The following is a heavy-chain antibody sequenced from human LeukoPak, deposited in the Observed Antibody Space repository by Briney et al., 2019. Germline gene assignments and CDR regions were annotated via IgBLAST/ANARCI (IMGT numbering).Heavy chain of an antibody. V-gene: IGHV3-30-3*01. J-gene: IGHJ6*02. CDR3: ARDLIAADDYYYYGMDV. CDR2: VTYDGNRQ. Sequence: GGSLRLSCVASGLNFSNYAMHWVRQAPGKGPEWVAVVTYDGNRQYYADSMKGRVTISRDNSKNTLYLQMNSLRAEDTAVYYCARDLIAADDYYYYGMDVWGQGTTVTVSS. CDR1: GLNFSNYA. D-gene: IGHD6-13*01.